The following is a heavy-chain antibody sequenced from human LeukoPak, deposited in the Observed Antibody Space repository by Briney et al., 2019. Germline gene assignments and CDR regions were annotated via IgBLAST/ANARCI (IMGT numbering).Heavy chain of an antibody. CDR2: ISSSSSYI. J-gene: IGHJ4*02. V-gene: IGHV3-21*01. D-gene: IGHD3-9*01. CDR1: GFTFSSYS. CDR3: ARDPLTGYYEDY. Sequence: PGGNLRLSCAASGFTFSSYSMNWVRQAPGKGLEWFSSISSSSSYIYYADSVKGRFTSSRDNAKNSLYLQMNSLRAEDTAVYYCARDPLTGYYEDYWGQGTLVTVSS.